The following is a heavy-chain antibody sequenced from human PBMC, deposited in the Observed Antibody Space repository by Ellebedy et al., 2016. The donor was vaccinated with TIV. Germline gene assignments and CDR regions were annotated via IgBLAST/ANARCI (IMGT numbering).Heavy chain of an antibody. CDR1: GYTFTSYD. Sequence: ASVKVSCKASGYTFTSYDINWVRQATGQGLEWMGIINPSGGTTNYAQKFQGRVTMTRDTSTRTLYMEVSSLRSEDTAMYYCARDGQEGLDVWGQGTTVTVSS. V-gene: IGHV1-46*01. D-gene: IGHD3/OR15-3a*01. CDR2: INPSGGTT. J-gene: IGHJ6*02. CDR3: ARDGQEGLDV.